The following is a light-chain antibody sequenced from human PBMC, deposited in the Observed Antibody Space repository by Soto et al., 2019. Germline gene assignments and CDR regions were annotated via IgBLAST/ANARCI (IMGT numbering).Light chain of an antibody. J-gene: IGLJ1*01. V-gene: IGLV2-8*01. Sequence: QSVLTQPPSASGSPGQSVTISCTGTSSDVGDYNYVSWYQQHPGKASKLMIYEVSKRPSGVPDRFSGSKSGNTASLTVSGLQAEDEADHYSRSYAGCNIYVFGQGTKVTVL. CDR1: SSDVGDYNY. CDR3: RSYAGCNIYV. CDR2: EVS.